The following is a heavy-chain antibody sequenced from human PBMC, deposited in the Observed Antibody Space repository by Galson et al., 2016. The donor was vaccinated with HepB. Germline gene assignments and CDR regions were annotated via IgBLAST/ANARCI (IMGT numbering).Heavy chain of an antibody. CDR2: ISTYNTNI. CDR3: ARDGHADGGATSSAY. V-gene: IGHV1-18*01. D-gene: IGHD1-26*01. CDR1: GYTFIDFG. Sequence: SVKVSCKASGYTFIDFGVSWVRQAPGQGLEWMGWISTYNTNIIYAQKFQGRVTMTTDTSTTTVYMELTTLRSDDTAVYYCARDGHADGGATSSAYWGQGTLVTVSS. J-gene: IGHJ4*02.